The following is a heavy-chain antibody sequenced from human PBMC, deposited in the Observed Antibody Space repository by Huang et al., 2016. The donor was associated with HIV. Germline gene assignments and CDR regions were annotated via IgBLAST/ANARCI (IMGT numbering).Heavy chain of an antibody. CDR1: VGTVSSFS. Sequence: QVQLVQSGAEMKKSGSSVKVSCKASVGTVSSFSFTWLRQAPGHGLEVMGVIIPLHDTTELAQKFRGRVTLTADESTNTAFMELSGLTSQDTAVYYCARGVGNSNRGFDIWGQGTLVTVS. CDR3: ARGVGNSNRGFDI. V-gene: IGHV1-69*13. CDR2: IIPLHDTT. D-gene: IGHD5-18*01. J-gene: IGHJ4*02.